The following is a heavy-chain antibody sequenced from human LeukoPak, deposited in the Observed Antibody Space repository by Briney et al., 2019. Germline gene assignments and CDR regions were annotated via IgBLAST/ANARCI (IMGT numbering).Heavy chain of an antibody. CDR3: ARVYRSTTVVTPIDY. Sequence: PGGSLRLSCAAYGFTFSSYGMHWVRQAPGKGLEWVAYIQYDGSNQQYADSVKGRFSISRDNAKNSLYLQMHSLRAEDTAVYYCARVYRSTTVVTPIDYWGQGTLVTVSS. J-gene: IGHJ4*02. V-gene: IGHV3-30*02. CDR2: IQYDGSNQ. CDR1: GFTFSSYG. D-gene: IGHD4-23*01.